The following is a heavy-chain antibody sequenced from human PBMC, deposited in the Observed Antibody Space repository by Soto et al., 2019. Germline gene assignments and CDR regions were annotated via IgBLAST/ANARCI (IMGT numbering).Heavy chain of an antibody. V-gene: IGHV3-33*01. CDR1: GFTFSSYG. Sequence: QVQLVESGGGVVQPGRSLRLSCAASGFTFSSYGRHWVRRAPGKGLEGVAVIWYDGSKKYYVDSVKGRFTISRDNSKNTLYLQMDSLRAEDMAVYYCARATYYYDNSGSSYGLDVWGQGTTVTVSS. J-gene: IGHJ6*02. CDR2: IWYDGSKK. CDR3: ARATYYYDNSGSSYGLDV. D-gene: IGHD3-22*01.